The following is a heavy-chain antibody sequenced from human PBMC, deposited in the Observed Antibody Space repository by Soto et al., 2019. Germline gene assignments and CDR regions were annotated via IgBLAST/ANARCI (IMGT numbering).Heavy chain of an antibody. V-gene: IGHV1-69*13. CDR3: ARARGDTAMINNWFDP. CDR2: IIPIFGTA. CDR1: GGTFSSYA. J-gene: IGHJ5*02. Sequence: SVKVSCKASGGTFSSYAISWVRQAPGQGLEWMGGIIPIFGTANYAQKFQGRITITADASTSTAYLELSSLRSEDTAVYYCARARGDTAMINNWFDPWGQGTLVTVSS. D-gene: IGHD5-18*01.